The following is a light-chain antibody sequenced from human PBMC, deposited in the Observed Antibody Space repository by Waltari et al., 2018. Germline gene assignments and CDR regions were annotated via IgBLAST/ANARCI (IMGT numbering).Light chain of an antibody. CDR1: SSDVGGYNQ. CDR3: SSYTSSSTLV. Sequence: QSALTQPASVSGSPGQSITIPCTGTSSDVGGYNQVPWYQQHPGKAPKLMIYEVSNRPSGVSNRFSGSKSGNTASLTISGLQAEDEADYYCSSYTSSSTLVFGGGTKLTVL. V-gene: IGLV2-14*01. CDR2: EVS. J-gene: IGLJ2*01.